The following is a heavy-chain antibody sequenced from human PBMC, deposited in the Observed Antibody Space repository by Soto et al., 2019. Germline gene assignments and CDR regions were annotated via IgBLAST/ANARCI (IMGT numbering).Heavy chain of an antibody. CDR3: ARGTDY. J-gene: IGHJ4*02. D-gene: IGHD1-1*01. CDR2: ISDDGSNK. V-gene: IGHV3-30-3*01. Sequence: ASGFTFSMYFMHWVRRAPDKGLEWVAVISDDGSNKYYADSVKGRFTISRDNSKNTLFLQMDSLRDEDTAVYYCARGTDYWGLGTLVTVSS. CDR1: GFTFSMYF.